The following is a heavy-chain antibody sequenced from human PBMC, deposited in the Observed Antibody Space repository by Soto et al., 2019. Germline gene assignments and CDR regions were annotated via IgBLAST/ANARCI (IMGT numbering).Heavy chain of an antibody. CDR1: GFIFSSYG. CDR3: AREVHCGGVSFSWSEGFDY. CDR2: ISYEGSHT. Sequence: QVQLVESGGGVVQPGRSLRLSCAASGFIFSSYGMHWVRQAPGRGLEWVAVISYEGSHTYYAYSVKGRFTITRDNSKNTLYMRMNSLRPEDTSVYYCAREVHCGGVSFSWSEGFDYWGQGTVLTVSS. D-gene: IGHD2-15*01. J-gene: IGHJ4*02. V-gene: IGHV3-30*03.